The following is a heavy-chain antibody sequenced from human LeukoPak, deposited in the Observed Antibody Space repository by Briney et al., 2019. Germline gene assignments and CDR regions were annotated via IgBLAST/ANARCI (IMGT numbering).Heavy chain of an antibody. J-gene: IGHJ5*02. Sequence: PGGSLRLSCAASGFTFSSYAMHWVRQAPGKGLEYVSAISSNGGSTYYANSVKGRFTISRDNSKNTLYLQMGSLRAEDMAVYYCARSVTRVRGVTSWNWFDPWGQGTLVTVSS. CDR3: ARSVTRVRGVTSWNWFDP. V-gene: IGHV3-64*01. CDR2: ISSNGGST. CDR1: GFTFSSYA. D-gene: IGHD3-10*01.